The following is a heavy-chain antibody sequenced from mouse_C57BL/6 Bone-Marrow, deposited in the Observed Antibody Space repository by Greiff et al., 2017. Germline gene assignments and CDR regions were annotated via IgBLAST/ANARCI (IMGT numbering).Heavy chain of an antibody. V-gene: IGHV1-76*01. CDR1: GYTFTDYY. Sequence: VKLVESGAELVRPGASVKLSCKASGYTFTDYYINWVKQRPGQGLEWIARIYPGSGNTYYNEKFKGKATLTAEKSSSTAYMQLSSLTSEDSAVYFCARGRGGPWFAYWGQGTLVTVSA. CDR3: ARGRGGPWFAY. J-gene: IGHJ3*01. CDR2: IYPGSGNT. D-gene: IGHD1-1*02.